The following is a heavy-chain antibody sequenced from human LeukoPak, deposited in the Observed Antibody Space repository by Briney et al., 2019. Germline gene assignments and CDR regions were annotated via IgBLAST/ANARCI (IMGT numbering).Heavy chain of an antibody. CDR2: IIPILGIA. J-gene: IGHJ3*02. CDR1: GYTFTGYY. CDR3: ARVGYYDSSGYNGRAFDI. V-gene: IGHV1-69*04. D-gene: IGHD3-22*01. Sequence: KVSCKASGYTFTGYYIHWVRQAPGQGLEWMGRIIPILGIANYAQKFQGRVTITADKSTGTAYMELSSLRSEDTAVYYCARVGYYDSSGYNGRAFDIWGQGTMVTVSS.